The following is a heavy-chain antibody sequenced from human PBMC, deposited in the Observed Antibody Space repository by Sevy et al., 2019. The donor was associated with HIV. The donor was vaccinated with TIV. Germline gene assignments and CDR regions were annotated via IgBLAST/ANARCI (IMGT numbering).Heavy chain of an antibody. J-gene: IGHJ4*02. V-gene: IGHV1-18*01. CDR1: GYTFSSYG. CDR2: INTYDGNT. CDR3: AKGAHCQRSYSWYAY. D-gene: IGHD6-13*01. Sequence: ASVKVSCKASGYTFSSYGISWVRQAPGQGLEWMGWINTYDGNTKYAQKVQGRVALTTDTSTGTAYMEVGSLRSDDTAVYYSAKGAHCQRSYSWYAYWGQGTLVTVSS.